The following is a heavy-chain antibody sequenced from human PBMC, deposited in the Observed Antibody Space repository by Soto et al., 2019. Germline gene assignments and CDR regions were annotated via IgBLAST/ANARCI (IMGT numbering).Heavy chain of an antibody. CDR2: IYYSGST. Sequence: SETLSLTCTVSGGSISSYYWSWIRQPPGKGLEWIGYIYYSGSTNYNPSLKSRVTISVDTSKNQFSLKLSSVTAAGTAVYYCARDGYNSNRPRSYYYYGMDVWGQGTTVTVSS. V-gene: IGHV4-59*01. D-gene: IGHD5-12*01. J-gene: IGHJ6*02. CDR1: GGSISSYY. CDR3: ARDGYNSNRPRSYYYYGMDV.